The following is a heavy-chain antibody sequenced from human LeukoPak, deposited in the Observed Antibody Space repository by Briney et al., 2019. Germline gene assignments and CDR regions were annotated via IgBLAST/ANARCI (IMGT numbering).Heavy chain of an antibody. CDR1: GYTFTSYG. CDR3: ARMISYYDFWSGYYTAGYMDV. J-gene: IGHJ6*03. V-gene: IGHV1-18*01. D-gene: IGHD3-3*01. Sequence: ASVKVSCKASGYTFTSYGISWARQAPGQGLEWMGWISAYNGNTNYARKLQGRVTMTRNTSISTAYMELSSLRSEDTAVYYCARMISYYDFWSGYYTAGYMDVWAKGPRSPSP. CDR2: ISAYNGNT.